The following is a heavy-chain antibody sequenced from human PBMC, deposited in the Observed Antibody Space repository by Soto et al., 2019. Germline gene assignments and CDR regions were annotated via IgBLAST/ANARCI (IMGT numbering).Heavy chain of an antibody. Sequence: QVHLVQSGAEVKNPVASVTVSCKGSGYEFSTYGITWVRQAPGQGLEWMAWISAHNGNTNYAPNLQGRVTVTRDTSTSTAYIELRSLRYDDTAVYYSARGRYGDYWGQGALVTVSS. CDR3: ARGRYGDY. V-gene: IGHV1-18*01. J-gene: IGHJ4*02. CDR2: ISAHNGNT. D-gene: IGHD1-1*01. CDR1: GYEFSTYG.